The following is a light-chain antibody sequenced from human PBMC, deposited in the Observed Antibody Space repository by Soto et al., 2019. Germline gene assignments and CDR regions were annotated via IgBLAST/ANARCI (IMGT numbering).Light chain of an antibody. Sequence: DIQMTQSPSSLSASVGDRVTITCRASQGISKYLAWYQQKPGKVPELLFYAASTLQSGVPPRFSASGYGTDFTLTISSLQPEDVATYYCQKYNSAHWTFGQGTKVEIK. CDR3: QKYNSAHWT. J-gene: IGKJ1*01. CDR1: QGISKY. CDR2: AAS. V-gene: IGKV1-27*01.